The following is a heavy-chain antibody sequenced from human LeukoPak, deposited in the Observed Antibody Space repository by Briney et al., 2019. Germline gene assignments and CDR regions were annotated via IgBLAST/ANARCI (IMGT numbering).Heavy chain of an antibody. J-gene: IGHJ4*02. V-gene: IGHV4-61*01. CDR3: ARGASMAPHFDY. D-gene: IGHD2/OR15-2a*01. CDR2: IYYSGST. CDR1: GGSISSSSYY. Sequence: SETLSLTCTVSGGSISSSSYYWSWIRQPPGKGLEWIGYIYYSGSTNYNPSLKSRVTISVDTSKNQFSLKLSSVTAADTAVYYCARGASMAPHFDYWGQGTLVTVSS.